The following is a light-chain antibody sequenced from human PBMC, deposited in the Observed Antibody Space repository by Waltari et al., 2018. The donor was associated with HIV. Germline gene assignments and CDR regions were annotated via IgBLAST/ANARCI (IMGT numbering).Light chain of an antibody. CDR3: MQSTQVPRT. V-gene: IGKV2-24*01. CDR2: KIS. CDR1: QSLVHSDANTY. J-gene: IGKJ1*01. Sequence: DIVLTQTPLSSPVTLGQPASISCRSSQSLVHSDANTYLSWLNQRPGHPPRLLLYKISSRSAGLPDRFSESEEETDFTRKISRVETEDVVVYYCMQSTQVPRTFGQGIKVEI.